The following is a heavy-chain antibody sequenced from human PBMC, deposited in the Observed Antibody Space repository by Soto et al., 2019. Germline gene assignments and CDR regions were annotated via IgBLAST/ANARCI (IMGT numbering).Heavy chain of an antibody. CDR1: GYSLSNARLG. CDR3: ARMWTVETYLKY. Sequence: QITLKESGPVLVKSTETLTLTCTVSGYSLSNARLGVSWIRQPPGKALEWLAHIFSNDEKSYNTSLESRLTISKDIPRNPVVLTMTSMDPVATATYYCARMWTVETYLKYWGQGIMVTVTS. J-gene: IGHJ1*01. D-gene: IGHD4-4*01. CDR2: IFSNDEK. V-gene: IGHV2-26*01.